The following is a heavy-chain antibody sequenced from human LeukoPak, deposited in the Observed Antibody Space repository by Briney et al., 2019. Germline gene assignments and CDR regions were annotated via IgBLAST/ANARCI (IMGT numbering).Heavy chain of an antibody. D-gene: IGHD6-6*01. J-gene: IGHJ4*02. CDR1: GYTFTGYY. CDR3: ARWEYSSSYPQSYYFDY. Sequence: ASVKVSCKASGYTFTGYYMHWVRQAPGQGLEWMGWINPNSGGTNYAQKFQGRVTMTRDTSISTAYMELSRLRSDDTAVYYCARWEYSSSYPQSYYFDYWGQGTLVTVSS. CDR2: INPNSGGT. V-gene: IGHV1-2*02.